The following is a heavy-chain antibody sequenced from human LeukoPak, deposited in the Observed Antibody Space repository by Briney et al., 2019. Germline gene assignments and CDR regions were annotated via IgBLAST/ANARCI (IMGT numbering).Heavy chain of an antibody. J-gene: IGHJ4*02. D-gene: IGHD2-2*01. CDR2: ISSSSSYI. Sequence: GGSLRLSCAASGFTFGSYSMNWVRQAPGRGLEWVSSISSSSSYIYYADSVKGRFTISSDNAKNLLYLQMNSLRAEDTAVYYCARGERGLYCSSTSCYPVLGGQGTLVTVSS. CDR1: GFTFGSYS. V-gene: IGHV3-21*01. CDR3: ARGERGLYCSSTSCYPVL.